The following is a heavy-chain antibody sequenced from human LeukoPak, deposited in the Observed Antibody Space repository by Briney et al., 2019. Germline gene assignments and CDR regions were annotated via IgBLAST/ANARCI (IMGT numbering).Heavy chain of an antibody. J-gene: IGHJ6*03. CDR2: INWNGGRT. CDR3: ARGAFGYTYYYYMDV. D-gene: IGHD6-13*01. CDR1: GFTLDDYG. Sequence: GGSLRLSCAASGFTLDDYGMSWVRQAPGKGLEWVSGINWNGGRTGYADSVKGRFTISRDNAKNSLYLQMNSLRAEDTALYYCARGAFGYTYYYYMDVWGKGTTVTVSS. V-gene: IGHV3-20*04.